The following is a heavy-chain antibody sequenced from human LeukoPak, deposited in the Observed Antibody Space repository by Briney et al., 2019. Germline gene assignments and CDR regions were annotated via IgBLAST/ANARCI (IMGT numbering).Heavy chain of an antibody. V-gene: IGHV3-74*01. CDR2: INSDGSST. J-gene: IGHJ4*02. Sequence: GSLRLSCAASGFTLNSYWMHWVRQAPGKGLVWVSRINSDGSSTSYADSVKGRFTISRENAKNTLYLQMNSLRAEDTAVYYCARDSYYYDSSGYPHYWGQGTLVTVSS. D-gene: IGHD3-22*01. CDR3: ARDSYYYDSSGYPHY. CDR1: GFTLNSYW.